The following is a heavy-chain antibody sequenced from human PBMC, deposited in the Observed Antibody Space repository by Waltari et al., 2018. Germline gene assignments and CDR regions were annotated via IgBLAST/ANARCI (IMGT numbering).Heavy chain of an antibody. CDR3: ARSYIGLRYYGSGSLFDY. D-gene: IGHD3-10*01. CDR2: INHSGST. V-gene: IGHV4-34*01. CDR1: GGSFSGYY. J-gene: IGHJ4*02. Sequence: QVQLQQWGAGLLKPSETLSLTCAVYGGSFSGYYWSWIRQPPGKGLEWIGEINHSGSTNYNPSLKSRVTISVDTSKNQFSLKLSSVTAADTAVYYCARSYIGLRYYGSGSLFDYWGQGTLVTVSS.